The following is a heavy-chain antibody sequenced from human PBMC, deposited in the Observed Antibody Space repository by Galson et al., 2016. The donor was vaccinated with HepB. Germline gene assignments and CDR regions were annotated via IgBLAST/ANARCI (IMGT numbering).Heavy chain of an antibody. CDR2: MTPNSGNT. D-gene: IGHD7-27*01. CDR1: GYTFTNYD. Sequence: SVKVSCKAPGYTFTNYDFNWVRQATGQGLEWLGWMTPNSGNTGYAQKFQGRLSLTRDISTSTAYMELSSLTSDDTAVYYCARNRAFTGDFDYWGQGTLVTVSS. CDR3: ARNRAFTGDFDY. V-gene: IGHV1-8*01. J-gene: IGHJ4*02.